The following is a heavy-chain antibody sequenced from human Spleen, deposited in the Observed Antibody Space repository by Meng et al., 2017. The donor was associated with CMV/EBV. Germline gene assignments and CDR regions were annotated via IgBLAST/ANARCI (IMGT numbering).Heavy chain of an antibody. D-gene: IGHD4-17*01. Sequence: GEYLKISCAASGFTFSTYAMHWVRQAPGKGLEWVAFIRNDGNNQYYADSVQGRFTISRDNSKNTLYLQMNSLRAEDTAVYYCANGGDTVIIPFDYWGQGTLVTVSS. CDR2: IRNDGNNQ. CDR1: GFTFSTYA. V-gene: IGHV3-30*02. J-gene: IGHJ4*02. CDR3: ANGGDTVIIPFDY.